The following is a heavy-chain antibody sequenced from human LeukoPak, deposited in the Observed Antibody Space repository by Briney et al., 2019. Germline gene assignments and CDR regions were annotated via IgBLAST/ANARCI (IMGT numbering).Heavy chain of an antibody. CDR3: ARVNSSSRRWFDP. D-gene: IGHD6-13*01. J-gene: IGHJ5*02. V-gene: IGHV4-59*12. Sequence: SETLSLTCTVSGGSISSYYWCWIRQPPGKGLEWIGYTYYSGSTNYNPSLKSRVTISVDQSKNQFSVNLRSVTAADTAVYYCARVNSSSRRWFDPWGQGTLVTVSS. CDR2: TYYSGST. CDR1: GGSISSYY.